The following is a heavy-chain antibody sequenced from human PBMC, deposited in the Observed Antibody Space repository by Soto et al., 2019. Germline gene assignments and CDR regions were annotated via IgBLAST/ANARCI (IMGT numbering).Heavy chain of an antibody. J-gene: IGHJ6*02. Sequence: ASVKVSCKASGYTFTGYYMHWVRQAPGQGLEWMGWINPNSGGTNYAQKFQGWVTMTRDTSISTAYMELSRLRSDDMAVYYCARDRGYSNYLPLDYGMDVWGQGTTVTVSS. CDR2: INPNSGGT. CDR1: GYTFTGYY. D-gene: IGHD4-4*01. V-gene: IGHV1-2*04. CDR3: ARDRGYSNYLPLDYGMDV.